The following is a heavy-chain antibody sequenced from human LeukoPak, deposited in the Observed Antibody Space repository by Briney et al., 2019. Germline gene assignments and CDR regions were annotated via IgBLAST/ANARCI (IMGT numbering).Heavy chain of an antibody. Sequence: PGGSLRPSCTASGFTFGDYAMSWIRQAPGKGLEWVGFIRSKAYGETADYAASVKGRFTISRDDSKAIAYLQMNSLKTEDTAVYHCTRDRGAYNLYGYWGQGTLVTVSS. CDR2: IRSKAYGETA. CDR3: TRDRGAYNLYGY. V-gene: IGHV3-49*03. CDR1: GFTFGDYA. D-gene: IGHD1-1*01. J-gene: IGHJ4*02.